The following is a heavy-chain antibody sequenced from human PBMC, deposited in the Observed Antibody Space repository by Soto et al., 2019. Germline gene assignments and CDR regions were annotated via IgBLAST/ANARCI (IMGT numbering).Heavy chain of an antibody. Sequence: EVQLLESGGGLVQPGGSLRLSCAASGFTFSTYAMTWVRQAPGKGLEWVSAISGSGGSTYYADSVKGRFTISRDNSKSTLYLQMSSLRADDTALYYCAKDFVGQIADAFDVWGQGTMVTVSS. CDR3: AKDFVGQIADAFDV. CDR2: ISGSGGST. D-gene: IGHD3-16*01. CDR1: GFTFSTYA. V-gene: IGHV3-23*01. J-gene: IGHJ3*01.